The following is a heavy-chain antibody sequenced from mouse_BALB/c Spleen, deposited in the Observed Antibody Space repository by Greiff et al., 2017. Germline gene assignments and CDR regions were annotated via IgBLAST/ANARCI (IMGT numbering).Heavy chain of an antibody. D-gene: IGHD1-3*01. Sequence: EVQLVESGGGLVQPGGSRKLSCAASGFTFSSFGMHWVRQAPEKGLEWVAYISSGSSTIYYADTVKGRFTISRDNPKNTLFLQMTSLRSEDTAMYNGQKSKFITPVDYGGQGTTLPASS. V-gene: IGHV5-17*02. CDR1: GFTFSSFG. CDR3: QKSKFITPVDY. CDR2: ISSGSSTI. J-gene: IGHJ2*01.